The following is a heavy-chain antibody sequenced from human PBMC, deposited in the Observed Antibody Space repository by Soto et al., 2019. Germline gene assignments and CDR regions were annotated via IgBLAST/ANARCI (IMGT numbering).Heavy chain of an antibody. D-gene: IGHD3-22*01. Sequence: PGESLKISCKGSGYSFTSYWIGWVRQMPGKGLEWMGIIYPGDSDTRYSPSFQGQVTISADKSISTAYLQWSSLKASDTAMYYCARLLVRDGYNYGLVVWGPGTTVTVSS. J-gene: IGHJ6*02. CDR1: GYSFTSYW. CDR2: IYPGDSDT. V-gene: IGHV5-51*01. CDR3: ARLLVRDGYNYGLVV.